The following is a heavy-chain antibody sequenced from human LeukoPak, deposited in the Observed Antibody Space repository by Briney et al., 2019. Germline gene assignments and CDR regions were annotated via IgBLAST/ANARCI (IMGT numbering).Heavy chain of an antibody. CDR3: VRDGDAYDFDL. J-gene: IGHJ4*02. CDR2: IKSDGSWT. CDR1: GFSIRGYW. D-gene: IGHD5-12*01. Sequence: GGSLRLSCAASGFSIRGYWMHWVRQAPGKGLMWVSRIKSDGSWTNYADSVRGRFTISRDNAKNTLFLQMVGLRAADTAIYYCVRDGDAYDFDLWGQGILVTVSS. V-gene: IGHV3-74*01.